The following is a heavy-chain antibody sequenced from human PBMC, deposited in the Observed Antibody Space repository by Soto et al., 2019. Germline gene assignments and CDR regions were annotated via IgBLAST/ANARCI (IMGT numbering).Heavy chain of an antibody. V-gene: IGHV4-61*01. CDR3: AREVRGVINYFDY. D-gene: IGHD3-10*01. Sequence: PSETLSLTCTASGGSVSSGSYYWSWIRQPPGKGLEWIGYIYYSGSTNYNPSLKSRVTISVDTSKNQFSLKLSSVTAADTAVYYCAREVRGVINYFDYWGQGTLVTVSS. CDR2: IYYSGST. CDR1: GGSVSSGSYY. J-gene: IGHJ4*02.